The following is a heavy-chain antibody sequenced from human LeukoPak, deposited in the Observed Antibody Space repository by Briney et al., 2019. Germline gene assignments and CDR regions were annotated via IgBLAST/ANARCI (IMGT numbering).Heavy chain of an antibody. D-gene: IGHD3-22*01. CDR2: TYLSGST. V-gene: IGHV4-59*08. Sequence: SETLSLTCSVDGVIISTYYWVCLRQSQGRGRVWVGYTYLSGSTNYNPSHQSQVTISIDMSRNQCSLKLSSVTAADTALYYCARHFTYYYDSSGYPRDAFDIWGQGTTVTVSS. CDR3: ARHFTYYYDSSGYPRDAFDI. J-gene: IGHJ3*02. CDR1: GVIISTYY.